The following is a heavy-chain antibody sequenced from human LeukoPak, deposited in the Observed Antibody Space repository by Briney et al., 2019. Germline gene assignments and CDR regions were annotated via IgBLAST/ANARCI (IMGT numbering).Heavy chain of an antibody. CDR1: GYSISSGYY. Sequence: SETLSLTCTVSGYSISSGYYWGWTRQPPGKGLEWIGEINHSGSTNYNPSLKSRVTISVDTSKNQFSLKLSSVTAADTAVYYCASRYGSGSYYNPRVFDYWGQGTLVTVSS. J-gene: IGHJ4*02. CDR3: ASRYGSGSYYNPRVFDY. V-gene: IGHV4-38-2*02. D-gene: IGHD3-10*01. CDR2: INHSGST.